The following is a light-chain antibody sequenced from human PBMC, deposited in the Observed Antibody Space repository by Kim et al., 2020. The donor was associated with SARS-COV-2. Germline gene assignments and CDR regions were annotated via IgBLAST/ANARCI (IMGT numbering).Light chain of an antibody. CDR3: SSYTSSSTLYV. CDR1: SSDVGGYNY. Sequence: HSITTSCTGTSSDVGGYNYVSWYQQHPGKAPKLMIYDVSNRPSGVSNRFSGSKSGNTASLTISGLQAEDEADYYCSSYTSSSTLYVFGTGTKVTVL. V-gene: IGLV2-14*03. CDR2: DVS. J-gene: IGLJ1*01.